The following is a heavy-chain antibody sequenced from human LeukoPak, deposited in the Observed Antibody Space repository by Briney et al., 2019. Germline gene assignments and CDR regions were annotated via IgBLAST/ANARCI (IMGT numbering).Heavy chain of an antibody. V-gene: IGHV3-21*01. CDR3: ARADCSSSTCYLRRSWFDP. CDR1: GFTFNNYD. J-gene: IGHJ5*02. CDR2: ISPKSDFI. D-gene: IGHD2-2*01. Sequence: GGSLSLSCAGSGFTFNNYDMNWVRQAPGKGLEWVSSISPKSDFIYYSDSVGGRFTISRDNAENSLYLQMNSLRAEDTAVYYCARADCSSSTCYLRRSWFDPWGQGTLVTVSS.